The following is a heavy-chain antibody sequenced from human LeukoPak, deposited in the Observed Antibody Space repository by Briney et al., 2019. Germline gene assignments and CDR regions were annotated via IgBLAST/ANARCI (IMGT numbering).Heavy chain of an antibody. J-gene: IGHJ4*02. D-gene: IGHD3-22*01. CDR1: GGSFSGYY. CDR3: ARRSYYDSSGYYDY. V-gene: IGHV4-34*01. CDR2: INHSGST. Sequence: SETLSLTCAVYGGSFSGYYWSWIRQPPGKGLEWIGEINHSGSTNYNPSLKSRVTISVDTSKNQFSLKLSSVTAADTAVYYCARRSYYDSSGYYDYWGQGTLVTVSS.